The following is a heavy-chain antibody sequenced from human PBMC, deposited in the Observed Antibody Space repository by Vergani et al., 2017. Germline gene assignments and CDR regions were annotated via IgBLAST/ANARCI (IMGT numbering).Heavy chain of an antibody. V-gene: IGHV4-61*02. CDR1: GASINNDFYY. D-gene: IGHD4-23*01. CDR2: IYVSGIT. J-gene: IGHJ3*01. Sequence: QVQLQESGPGLVKPSQTLSLTCTVSGASINNDFYYWHWIRQPAGKGLEWIGRIYVSGITDYNSSLQSRVSMSVDTSKNQFSLTLTSVTAADTAVYYCARDNKQLRPRAFVLWDQGTMVTVSS. CDR3: ARDNKQLRPRAFVL.